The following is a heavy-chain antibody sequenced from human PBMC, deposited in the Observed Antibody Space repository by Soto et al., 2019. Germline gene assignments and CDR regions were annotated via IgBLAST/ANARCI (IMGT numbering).Heavy chain of an antibody. CDR1: GFTFSSYG. J-gene: IGHJ4*02. D-gene: IGHD6-6*01. CDR2: IWYDGSNK. Sequence: QVQLVESGGGVVQPGRSLRLSCAASGFTFSSYGMHWVRQAPGKGLEWVAVIWYDGSNKYYADSVKGRFTISRDNSKNTLYLQMNSLRAEDTAVYYCARKGGAARKYPSPFDYWGQGTLVTVSS. V-gene: IGHV3-33*01. CDR3: ARKGGAARKYPSPFDY.